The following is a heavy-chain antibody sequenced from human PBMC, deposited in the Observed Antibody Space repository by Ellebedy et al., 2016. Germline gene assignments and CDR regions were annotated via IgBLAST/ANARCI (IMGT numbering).Heavy chain of an antibody. CDR2: IYYSGST. CDR3: ARGRWGDFDY. Sequence: SETLSLTCTVSGGSISSGGSYWGWIRQHPGKGLEWIGYIYYSGSTYYNPSLKSRVTISEDTSKNRFSLHLSSVTAADTAVYYCARGRWGDFDYWGQGALVTVSS. J-gene: IGHJ4*02. D-gene: IGHD3-16*01. CDR1: GGSISSGGSY. V-gene: IGHV4-31*03.